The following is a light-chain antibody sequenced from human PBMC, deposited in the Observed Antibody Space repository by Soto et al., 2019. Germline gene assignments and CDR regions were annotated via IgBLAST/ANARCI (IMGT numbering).Light chain of an antibody. J-gene: IGLJ2*01. V-gene: IGLV3-21*02. CDR2: DDS. CDR3: QVWDSGPDHVV. Sequence: SYELTQPPSMSVAPGQMATITCGGNNIGSKSVQWYQQKSGQAPVLVVYDDSDRPSGIPERFSGSNSGNTATLTISRVEAEDEADYSCQVWDSGPDHVVFGGGTKLTVL. CDR1: NIGSKS.